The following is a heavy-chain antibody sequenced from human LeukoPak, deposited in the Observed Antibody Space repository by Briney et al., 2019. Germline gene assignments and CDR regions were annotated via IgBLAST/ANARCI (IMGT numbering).Heavy chain of an antibody. J-gene: IGHJ4*02. CDR3: ARGRSAADDFDY. CDR1: GYIFTSYG. CDR2: ISTYNGNT. D-gene: IGHD6-13*01. Sequence: VSVKVSCKASGYIFTSYGISWVRQAPGQGLEWMGWISTYNGNTKYAQKVQGRVTLTTDTSTSTAYMELRSLRGDDTAIYYCARGRSAADDFDYWGQGTLVTVSS. V-gene: IGHV1-18*01.